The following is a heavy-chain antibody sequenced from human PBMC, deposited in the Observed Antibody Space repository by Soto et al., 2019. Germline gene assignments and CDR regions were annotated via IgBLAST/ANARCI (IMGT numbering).Heavy chain of an antibody. CDR2: TYYRSKWYN. Sequence: SQTLSLTCVISGDSVSSNSATWNWIRQSPSRGLEWLGRTYYRSKWYNDYAVSVRSRITISPDTSKNQFSLQLNSVTPEDAAVYYCARDHRGAKYGLDVWGQGTTVTVSS. J-gene: IGHJ6*02. CDR3: ARDHRGAKYGLDV. CDR1: GDSVSSNSAT. D-gene: IGHD1-26*01. V-gene: IGHV6-1*01.